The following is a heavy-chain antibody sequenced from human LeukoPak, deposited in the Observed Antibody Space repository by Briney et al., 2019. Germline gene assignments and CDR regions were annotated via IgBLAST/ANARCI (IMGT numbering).Heavy chain of an antibody. D-gene: IGHD5-18*01. V-gene: IGHV4-61*05. CDR1: GGSISSSSYY. CDR3: ATRGYSYALDAFDI. J-gene: IGHJ3*02. CDR2: IYYSGST. Sequence: SETLSLTCTVSGGSISSSSYYWGWIRQPPGKGLEWIGYIYYSGSTNYNPSLKSRVTISVDTSKNQFSLKLSSVTAADTAVYYCATRGYSYALDAFDIWGQGTMVTVSS.